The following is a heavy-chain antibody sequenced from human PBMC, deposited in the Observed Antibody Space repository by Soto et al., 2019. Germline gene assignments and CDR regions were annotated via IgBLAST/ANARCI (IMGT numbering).Heavy chain of an antibody. V-gene: IGHV3-48*03. Sequence: GGSLRLSCAASGFTFSSYEMNWVRQAPGKGLEWVSYISSSGSTIYYADSVKGRFTISRDNAKNSLYLQMNSLRAEDTAVYYCARDLEGNYGAFDIWGQGTMVTVSS. CDR2: ISSSGSTI. D-gene: IGHD1-7*01. CDR3: ARDLEGNYGAFDI. J-gene: IGHJ3*02. CDR1: GFTFSSYE.